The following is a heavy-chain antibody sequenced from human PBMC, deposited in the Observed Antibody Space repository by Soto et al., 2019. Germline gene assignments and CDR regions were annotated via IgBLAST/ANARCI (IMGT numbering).Heavy chain of an antibody. V-gene: IGHV3-7*01. CDR3: ARERGGYYSRRFDY. Sequence: EVQLAESGGGLVQPGGSLRLSCAASGFTFSSYWMSWVRQAPGKGLEWVANIKQDGSEKYYVDSVKGRFTISRDNAKNSLYLQMNSLRAEDTAVYYCARERGGYYSRRFDYWGQGTLVTVSS. J-gene: IGHJ4*02. CDR1: GFTFSSYW. CDR2: IKQDGSEK. D-gene: IGHD3-3*01.